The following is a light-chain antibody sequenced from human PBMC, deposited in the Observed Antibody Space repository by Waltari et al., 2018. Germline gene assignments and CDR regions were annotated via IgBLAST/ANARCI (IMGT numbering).Light chain of an antibody. CDR1: ISDVGGYNY. J-gene: IGLJ1*01. Sequence: QSALTQPASVSGSPGQSITISCTGTISDVGGYNYVSWYQQHPGKAPKLMIYEVSNRPSGVAQRFCGSKSGNTASLNISGLQAEAEADYYCSSYTSSSPYVFGTGTKVTVL. V-gene: IGLV2-14*01. CDR2: EVS. CDR3: SSYTSSSPYV.